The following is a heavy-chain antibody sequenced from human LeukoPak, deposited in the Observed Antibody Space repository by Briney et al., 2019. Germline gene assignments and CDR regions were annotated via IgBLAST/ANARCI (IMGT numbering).Heavy chain of an antibody. CDR3: ARDIEVGATGHDAFDI. J-gene: IGHJ3*02. D-gene: IGHD1-26*01. CDR2: IYYSGST. CDR1: GGSISSYY. V-gene: IGHV4-59*01. Sequence: SETLSLTCTVSGGSISSYYWSWIRQPPGKGLEWIGYIYYSGSTNYNPSLKSRVTISVGTSKNQFSLKLSSVTAADTAVYYCARDIEVGATGHDAFDIWGQGTMVTVSS.